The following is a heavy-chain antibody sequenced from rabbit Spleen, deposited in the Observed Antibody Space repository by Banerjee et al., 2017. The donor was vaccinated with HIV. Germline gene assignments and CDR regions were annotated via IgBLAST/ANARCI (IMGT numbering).Heavy chain of an antibody. CDR3: ARDLVGVIGWNLYL. CDR2: INAATAKP. J-gene: IGHJ3*01. CDR1: GFDLTNNQV. Sequence: QSLEESGGGLVQPEGSLTLTCTTSGFDLTNNQVVRWVRQAPGKGLEWIACINAATAKPVYATWAKGRFTISRTSSTTVTLRMTSLTAADTATYFCARDLVGVIGWNLYLWGQGTLVTVS. D-gene: IGHD1-1*01. V-gene: IGHV1S40*01.